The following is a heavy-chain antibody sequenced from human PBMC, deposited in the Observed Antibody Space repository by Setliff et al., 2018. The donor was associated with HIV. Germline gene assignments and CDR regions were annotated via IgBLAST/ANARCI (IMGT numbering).Heavy chain of an antibody. V-gene: IGHV4-39*01. Sequence: PSETLSLTGTVTGGSISSNNFYWGWNRQPPGKGLEWIGTIYSSGDSFYDPSLKRRVTPSIDSSKNQFSLKLSSVTAADTAVYYCARQRGLRRYYGSNSLYYFDSWGQGTLVTVAS. CDR2: IYSSGDS. CDR1: GGSISSNNFY. D-gene: IGHD3-10*01. CDR3: ARQRGLRRYYGSNSLYYFDS. J-gene: IGHJ4*02.